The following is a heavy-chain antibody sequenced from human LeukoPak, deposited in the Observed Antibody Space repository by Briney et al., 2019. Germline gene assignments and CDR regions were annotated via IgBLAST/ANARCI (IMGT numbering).Heavy chain of an antibody. J-gene: IGHJ4*02. CDR1: GFTFSSYW. V-gene: IGHV3-74*01. CDR3: ARGRPHGNDY. Sequence: QAGGSLRLSCAASGFTFSSYWMNWVRQAPGKGLVWVSRIASDGSSTTYADSVKGGFSISRDNAKNTLYLQMNSLRVEDTAVYYCARGRPHGNDYWGQGTLVTVSS. D-gene: IGHD4-23*01. CDR2: IASDGSST.